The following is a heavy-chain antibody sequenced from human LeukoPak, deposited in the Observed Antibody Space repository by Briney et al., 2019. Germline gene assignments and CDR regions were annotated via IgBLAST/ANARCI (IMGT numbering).Heavy chain of an antibody. CDR1: GGSISSGSYY. D-gene: IGHD1-26*01. CDR2: IYTSGST. CDR3: TRRAVGTFDI. Sequence: PSETLSLTCTVSGGSISSGSYYWSWIRQPAGKGQEWIGRIYTSGSTNYNPSLKSRVTISVDTSKNQFSLKLNSVTAADTAVYYCTRRAVGTFDIWGQGTMVTVSS. V-gene: IGHV4-61*02. J-gene: IGHJ3*02.